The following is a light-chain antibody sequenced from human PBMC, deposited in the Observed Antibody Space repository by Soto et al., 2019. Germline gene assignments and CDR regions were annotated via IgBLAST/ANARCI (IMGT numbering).Light chain of an antibody. CDR1: SSDVGGYNL. Sequence: QSALTQPASVSGSPGQSITISCTRTSSDVGGYNLVSWFQQHPGKAPKLMIYEGTKRPSGVSNRFSGSKSGNTASLTISGLQAEDEAYYYCCSYASGATPVLFGGGTKVTVL. V-gene: IGLV2-23*01. CDR3: CSYASGATPVL. J-gene: IGLJ2*01. CDR2: EGT.